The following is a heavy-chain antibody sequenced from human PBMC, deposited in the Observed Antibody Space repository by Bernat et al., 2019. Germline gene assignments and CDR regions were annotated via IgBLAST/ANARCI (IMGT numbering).Heavy chain of an antibody. CDR3: AREGSSGGLDY. J-gene: IGHJ4*02. D-gene: IGHD6-19*01. V-gene: IGHV3-30-3*01. CDR2: ISYDGSNK. Sequence: QVQLVESGGGVVQPGRSLRLSCAASGFTFSSYAMHWVRQAPGKGLEWVAVISYDGSNKYYADSVKGRFTISRDNSKNMLYLQMNSLRAEDTAVYYCAREGSSGGLDYWGQGTLVTVSS. CDR1: GFTFSSYA.